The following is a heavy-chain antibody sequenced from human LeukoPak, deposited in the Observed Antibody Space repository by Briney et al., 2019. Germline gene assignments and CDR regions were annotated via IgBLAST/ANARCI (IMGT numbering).Heavy chain of an antibody. J-gene: IGHJ3*02. CDR2: INHSGST. V-gene: IGHV4-34*01. CDR3: ARGRYYDYVWGTAASDAFDI. CDR1: GGTFSGYY. D-gene: IGHD3-16*01. Sequence: SETLSLTCAVYGGTFSGYYWSWIRQPPGKGLEWIGEINHSGSTNYNPSLKSRVTISVDTSKNQFSLKLSSVTAADTAVYYCARGRYYDYVWGTAASDAFDIWGQGTMVTVSS.